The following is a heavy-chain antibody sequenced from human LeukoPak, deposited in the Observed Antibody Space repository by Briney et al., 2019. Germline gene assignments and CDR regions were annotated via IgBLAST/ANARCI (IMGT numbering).Heavy chain of an antibody. CDR3: ARDWGSGWYFDY. D-gene: IGHD6-19*01. CDR2: ISSRGGST. CDR1: GFTFTTLA. Sequence: GGSLRLSCTASGFTFTTLAMNWVRQAPGKGLEWVSVISSRGGSTYYADSVKGRFTISRDNSKSTLYLQMNSLRVEDTAVYYCARDWGSGWYFDYWGQGTQVTVSS. J-gene: IGHJ4*02. V-gene: IGHV3-23*01.